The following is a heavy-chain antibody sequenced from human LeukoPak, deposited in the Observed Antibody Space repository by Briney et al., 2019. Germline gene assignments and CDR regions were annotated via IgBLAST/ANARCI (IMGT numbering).Heavy chain of an antibody. CDR2: ISAYNGNT. CDR1: GYTFTTYS. D-gene: IGHD1-26*01. J-gene: IGHJ4*02. Sequence: GASVKVSCKASGYTFTTYSMNWVRQAPGQGLEWMGWISAYNGNTKYAQKLQGRVNMTTDKSTSTAYMELRSLRSDDTAVYYCARGLGGSGSYFLTFDYWGQGTLVTVSS. CDR3: ARGLGGSGSYFLTFDY. V-gene: IGHV1-18*01.